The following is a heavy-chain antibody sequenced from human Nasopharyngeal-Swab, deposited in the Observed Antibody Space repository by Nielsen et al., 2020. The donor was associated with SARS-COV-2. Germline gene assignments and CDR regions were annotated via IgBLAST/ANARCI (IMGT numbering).Heavy chain of an antibody. CDR3: AKGSPGQCSSVTCTGAIYFDY. Sequence: LSLTCAASGFSFSGCSMNWVRQAPGKGLEWVSAISAGGTTYYADSAKGRFTISRDNSKNTLYLQLNSLRDEDTAVYYCAKGSPGQCSSVTCTGAIYFDYWGQGTLVTVSS. V-gene: IGHV3-23*01. CDR2: ISAGGTT. CDR1: GFSFSGCS. D-gene: IGHD2-2*01. J-gene: IGHJ4*02.